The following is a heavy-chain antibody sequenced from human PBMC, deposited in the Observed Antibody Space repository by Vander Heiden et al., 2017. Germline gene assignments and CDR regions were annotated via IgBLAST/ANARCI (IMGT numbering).Heavy chain of an antibody. CDR1: GFTFSSYA. CDR2: ISYDGSNK. V-gene: IGHV3-30-3*01. J-gene: IGHJ4*02. CDR3: ARVGTVGEVY. D-gene: IGHD2-15*01. Sequence: QVQLVESGGGVVQPGRSLRLTRAASGFTFSSYAMHWVRQAPGKGLEWVAVISYDGSNKYYADSVKGRFTISRDNSKNTLYLQMNSLRAEDTAVYYCARVGTVGEVYWGQGTLVTVSS.